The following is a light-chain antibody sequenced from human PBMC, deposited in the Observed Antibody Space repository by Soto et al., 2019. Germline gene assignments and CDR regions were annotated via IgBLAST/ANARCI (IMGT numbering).Light chain of an antibody. J-gene: IGKJ1*01. CDR3: QQRSNWLWT. CDR2: DAS. V-gene: IGKV3-11*01. Sequence: EIVLTQSPATLSLSPGERATLSCRASQSVSSYLAWYQQKPGQAPRLLIYDASNRATGIPARFSGSGSGTDFTLTISSLEPEDFSVYYCQQRSNWLWTFGQGTKVAIK. CDR1: QSVSSY.